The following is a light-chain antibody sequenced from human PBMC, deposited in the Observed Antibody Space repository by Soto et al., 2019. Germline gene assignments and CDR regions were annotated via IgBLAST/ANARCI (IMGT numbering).Light chain of an antibody. V-gene: IGKV3-20*01. CDR1: QSVSSNY. CDR2: GAS. Sequence: EIVLTQSPGTLSLSPGERATLSCRASQSVSSNYLAWYQQKPGQAPRPLIYGASSRATGIPDGFSGSGAGTDFTLTISRLEPEDFAVYYCQQYGSSPWPFGQGTKVDIK. CDR3: QQYGSSPWP. J-gene: IGKJ1*01.